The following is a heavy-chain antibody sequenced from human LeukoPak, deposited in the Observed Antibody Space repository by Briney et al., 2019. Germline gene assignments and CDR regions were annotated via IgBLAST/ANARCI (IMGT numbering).Heavy chain of an antibody. CDR2: IRIDGDT. D-gene: IGHD4-17*01. J-gene: IGHJ4*02. Sequence: GGSLRLSCAASGFTFSNYWMHWVRQAPGKGLVWVSRIRIDGDTSYADSVRGRFTISRDNSRNTLYLQMSSLRVEDTGVYYCARDARVGDPFDYWGQGTLVTVSS. CDR1: GFTFSNYW. CDR3: ARDARVGDPFDY. V-gene: IGHV3-74*01.